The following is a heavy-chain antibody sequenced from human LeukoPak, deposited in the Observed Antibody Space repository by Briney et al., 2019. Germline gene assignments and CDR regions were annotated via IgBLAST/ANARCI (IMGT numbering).Heavy chain of an antibody. CDR2: INHSGST. Sequence: GSLRLSCAVYGGSFSGYYWSWIRQPPGKGLEWIGEINHSGSTNYNPSLKSRVTISVDTSKNQFSLKLSAVTAADTAVYYCARGARWLRYNLDYWGQGTLVTVSS. D-gene: IGHD5-12*01. CDR3: ARGARWLRYNLDY. J-gene: IGHJ4*02. CDR1: GGSFSGYY. V-gene: IGHV4-34*01.